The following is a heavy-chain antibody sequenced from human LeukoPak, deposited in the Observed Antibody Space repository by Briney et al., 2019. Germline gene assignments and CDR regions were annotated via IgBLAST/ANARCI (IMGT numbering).Heavy chain of an antibody. CDR1: GFTFSSSW. D-gene: IGHD6-13*01. V-gene: IGHV3-74*01. CDR2: ISSDGSST. CDR3: ARADSSWANDY. Sequence: PGGSLRLSCVASGFTFSSSWMCWVRQAPGKGLVWASRISSDGSSTTYADSVKGRFTISRDNAKNTLYLQMNSLRVEDTAVYFCARADSSWANDYWGQGTLVTVSS. J-gene: IGHJ4*02.